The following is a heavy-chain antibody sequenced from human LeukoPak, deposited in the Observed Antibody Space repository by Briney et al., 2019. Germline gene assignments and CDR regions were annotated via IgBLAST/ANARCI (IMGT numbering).Heavy chain of an antibody. D-gene: IGHD3-22*01. Sequence: GESLKISCKGSGYSFTSYWIGWVRQMPGKGLEWMGIIYPGDSDTRYSPSFQDQVTISADKSISTAYLQWSSLKASDTAMYYCARHTSYYDSSGSRDYDAFDIWGQGTMVTVSS. CDR1: GYSFTSYW. V-gene: IGHV5-51*01. J-gene: IGHJ3*02. CDR2: IYPGDSDT. CDR3: ARHTSYYDSSGSRDYDAFDI.